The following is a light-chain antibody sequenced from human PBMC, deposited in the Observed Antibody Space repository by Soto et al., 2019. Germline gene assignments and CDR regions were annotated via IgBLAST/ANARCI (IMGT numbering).Light chain of an antibody. CDR3: QQYYKWPPFT. CDR1: QRIDTS. Sequence: EIVMTQSPATLSVSPGERATLSRRASQRIDTSLAWYQQRPGQAPRLLLYNAATRATGIPARFSGRGFGTEFTLTISSLQSEDFALYYCQQYYKWPPFTFGPGTKVDIK. CDR2: NAA. V-gene: IGKV3-15*01. J-gene: IGKJ3*01.